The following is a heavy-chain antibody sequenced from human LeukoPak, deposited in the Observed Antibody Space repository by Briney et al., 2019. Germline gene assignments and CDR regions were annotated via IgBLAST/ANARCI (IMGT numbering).Heavy chain of an antibody. CDR2: IIPIFGTA. D-gene: IGHD2-15*01. Sequence: ASVKASCKAAGGTFSSYAISWVRQAPGQGLEWMGGIIPIFGTAKYAQKFQGRVTITADELTRTAYMELSSLRSEDTAVYYCARAPSLVVTASPWLGWFDPWGQGTLVTVSS. CDR3: ARAPSLVVTASPWLGWFDP. V-gene: IGHV1-69*13. CDR1: GGTFSSYA. J-gene: IGHJ5*02.